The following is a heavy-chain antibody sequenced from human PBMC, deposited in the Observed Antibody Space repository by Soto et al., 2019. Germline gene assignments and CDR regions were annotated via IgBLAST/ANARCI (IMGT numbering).Heavy chain of an antibody. Sequence: SVKVSCKASGGTFSSYAISWVRQAPGQGLEWMGGIIPIFGTANYAQKLQGRVTMTTDTSTSTAYMELRSLRSDDTAVYYCARLGGIVVVVAAKYGMDVWGQGTTVTVSS. D-gene: IGHD2-15*01. CDR1: GGTFSSYA. CDR2: IIPIFGTA. CDR3: ARLGGIVVVVAAKYGMDV. J-gene: IGHJ6*02. V-gene: IGHV1-69*05.